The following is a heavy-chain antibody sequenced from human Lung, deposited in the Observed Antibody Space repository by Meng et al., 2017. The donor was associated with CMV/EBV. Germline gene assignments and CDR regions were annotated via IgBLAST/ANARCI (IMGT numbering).Heavy chain of an antibody. Sequence: GESLKISCAASGFTFSSYDMHWVRQATGKGLEWVSAIGTAGDTYYPGSVKGRFTISRENAKNSLYLQMNSLRAGDTAVYYCARSATVTTLGSRYGMDVWGQGTTVTVTS. J-gene: IGHJ6*02. CDR1: GFTFSSYD. D-gene: IGHD4-11*01. CDR2: IGTAGDT. V-gene: IGHV3-13*01. CDR3: ARSATVTTLGSRYGMDV.